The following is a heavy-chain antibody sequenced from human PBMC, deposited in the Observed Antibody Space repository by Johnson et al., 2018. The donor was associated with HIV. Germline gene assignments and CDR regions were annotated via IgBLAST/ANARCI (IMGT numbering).Heavy chain of an antibody. Sequence: VQLVESGGGVVRPGGSLRLSCAASGFTFSDFGMNWVRQAPGKGLEWVSGINWNGGSTGYADSVKGRFTISRDNAKNSLYLQMNSLRAEETAVCFCARGTYYVWGSYLPDAFDIWGQGTMVTVSS. CDR1: GFTFSDFG. V-gene: IGHV3-20*04. J-gene: IGHJ3*02. CDR2: INWNGGST. CDR3: ARGTYYVWGSYLPDAFDI. D-gene: IGHD3-16*02.